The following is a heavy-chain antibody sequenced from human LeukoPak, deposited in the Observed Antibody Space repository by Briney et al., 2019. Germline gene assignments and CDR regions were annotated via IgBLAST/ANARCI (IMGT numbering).Heavy chain of an antibody. CDR2: ISSSGSTI. CDR3: AKDPGSSSWYGSYYFDY. Sequence: GGSLRLSCAASGFTFSDYYMSWIRQAPGKGLEWVSYISSSGSTIYYADSVKGRFTISRDNSKNTLYLQMNSLRAEDTAVYYCAKDPGSSSWYGSYYFDYWGQGTLVTVSS. J-gene: IGHJ4*02. D-gene: IGHD6-13*01. V-gene: IGHV3-11*01. CDR1: GFTFSDYY.